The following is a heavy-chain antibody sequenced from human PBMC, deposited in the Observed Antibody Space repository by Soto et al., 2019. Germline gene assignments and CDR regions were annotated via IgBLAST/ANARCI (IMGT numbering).Heavy chain of an antibody. CDR2: ISYGGST. Sequence: QVQLQESGPGLVKPSQTLSLTCTVSGGSINSGGYCWSWIRQHPGKGLDWIGCISYGGSTSYNPSLESXXTISVDTSKNQFSLMLTSVTATDTAVYYCSRGILVWGQGALITVSS. CDR3: SRGILV. CDR1: GGSINSGGYC. J-gene: IGHJ4*02. V-gene: IGHV4-31*03. D-gene: IGHD5-18*01.